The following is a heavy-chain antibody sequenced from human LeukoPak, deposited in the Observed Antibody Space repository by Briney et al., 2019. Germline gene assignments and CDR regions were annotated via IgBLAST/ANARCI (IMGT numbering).Heavy chain of an antibody. CDR2: ISYDGSNK. V-gene: IGHV3-30*18. CDR3: AKGTVPAVLAY. Sequence: GRSLRLSCAASGFTFSSYGMHWVRQAPGKGLEWVAVISYDGSNKYYADSVKGRFTISRDNSKNTLYLQMNSLRAEDTAVYYCAKGTVPAVLAYWGQGTLVTVSS. CDR1: GFTFSSYG. D-gene: IGHD2-2*01. J-gene: IGHJ4*02.